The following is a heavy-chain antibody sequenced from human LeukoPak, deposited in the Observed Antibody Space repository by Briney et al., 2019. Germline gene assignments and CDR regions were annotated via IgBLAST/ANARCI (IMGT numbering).Heavy chain of an antibody. V-gene: IGHV1-69*05. CDR2: IIPIFGTA. J-gene: IGHJ4*02. D-gene: IGHD2-2*01. CDR1: GGTFSSYA. CDR3: ARVYCSSTSCFHFDY. Sequence: SVKVSCKASGGTFSSYAISWVRQAPGQGLEWMGGIIPIFGTANYAQKFQGRVTITTDESTSTAYMELSSLRSEDTAVYYCARVYCSSTSCFHFDYWGQGTLVTVSS.